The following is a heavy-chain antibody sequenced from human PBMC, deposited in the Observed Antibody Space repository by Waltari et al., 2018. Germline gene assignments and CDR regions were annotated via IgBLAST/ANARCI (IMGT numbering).Heavy chain of an antibody. V-gene: IGHV3-53*01. CDR2: IYSGGST. D-gene: IGHD3-22*01. CDR3: ARDLGSSGYYHY. J-gene: IGHJ4*02. Sequence: EVQLVESGGGLIQPGGSLRLSCAASGFPVSSNYMSWVRQAPGKGLDWVSIIYSGGSTYYADSVKGRFTISRDNSKNTLYLQMNSLRAEDTAVYYCARDLGSSGYYHYWGQGTLVTVSS. CDR1: GFPVSSNY.